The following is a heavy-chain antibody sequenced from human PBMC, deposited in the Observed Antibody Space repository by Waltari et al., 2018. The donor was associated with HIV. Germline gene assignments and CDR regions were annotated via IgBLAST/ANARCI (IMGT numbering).Heavy chain of an antibody. CDR2: INPSGGST. V-gene: IGHV1-46*01. J-gene: IGHJ4*02. CDR3: ARASISPRWFGSPGDY. CDR1: GKTFSSPY. D-gene: IGHD3-10*01. Sequence: QVQVAQSGAVVKKPGASVNVSCKASGKTFSSPYMHWLRQAPGQGLEWMGIINPSGGSTSYAQKFQGRVTMTRDTSTSTVYMELSSLRSEDTAVYYCARASISPRWFGSPGDYWGQGTLVTVSS.